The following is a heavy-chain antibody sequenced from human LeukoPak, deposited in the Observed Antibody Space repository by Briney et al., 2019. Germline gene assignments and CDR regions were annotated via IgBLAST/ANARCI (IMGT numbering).Heavy chain of an antibody. CDR1: GFTFSSYS. CDR2: ISSSSYI. D-gene: IGHD3-10*01. J-gene: IGHJ4*02. Sequence: SGGSLRLSCAASGFTFSSYSMNWVRQAPGKGLEWVSSISSSSYIYYADSVKGRFTISRDNSKNTLYLQMNSLRAEDTAVYYCARDPWFTMVRGVKVKNRPPPFDYWGQGTLVTVSS. CDR3: ARDPWFTMVRGVKVKNRPPPFDY. V-gene: IGHV3-21*01.